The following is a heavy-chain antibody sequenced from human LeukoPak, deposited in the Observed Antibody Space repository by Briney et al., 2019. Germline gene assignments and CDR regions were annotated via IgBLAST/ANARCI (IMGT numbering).Heavy chain of an antibody. Sequence: PGETLRLSCAASGFTFSSHGMNWVRQAPGKGLEWVSGITGSGGNRYYADSVKGRFTISRDNSKNTLYLQMNSLRAEDTAVYYCAKGGWFGELLGPWGQGTLVTVSS. CDR1: GFTFSSHG. D-gene: IGHD3-10*01. CDR3: AKGGWFGELLGP. V-gene: IGHV3-23*01. J-gene: IGHJ5*02. CDR2: ITGSGGNR.